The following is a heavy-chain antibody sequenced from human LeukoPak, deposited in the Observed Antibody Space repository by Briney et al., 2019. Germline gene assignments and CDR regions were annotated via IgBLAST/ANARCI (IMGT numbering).Heavy chain of an antibody. CDR1: GFTFSNAW. CDR2: IKSKTDGGTT. Sequence: PGGSLRLSCAASGFTFSNAWMSWVRQAPGKGLEWVGRIKSKTDGGTTDYAAPVKGRFTISRDDSKNTLYLQMNSLKTEDTAVYYCTTILVEMATTAQELYYFDYWGQGTLVTVSS. CDR3: TTILVEMATTAQELYYFDY. D-gene: IGHD5-24*01. J-gene: IGHJ4*02. V-gene: IGHV3-15*01.